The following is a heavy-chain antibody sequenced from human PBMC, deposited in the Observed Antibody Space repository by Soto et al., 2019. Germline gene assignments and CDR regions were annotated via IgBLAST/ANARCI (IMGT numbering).Heavy chain of an antibody. CDR1: GFTFSSYA. Sequence: PGGSLRLSCAASGFTFSSYAMSWVRQAPGKGLEWVSAISGSGGSTYYADSVKGRFTISRDNSKNTLYLQMNSLRAEDTAVYYCAKAEIFGYSSSTSCYGTWDYWGQGTLVTVSS. CDR2: ISGSGGST. V-gene: IGHV3-23*01. J-gene: IGHJ4*02. D-gene: IGHD2-2*03. CDR3: AKAEIFGYSSSTSCYGTWDY.